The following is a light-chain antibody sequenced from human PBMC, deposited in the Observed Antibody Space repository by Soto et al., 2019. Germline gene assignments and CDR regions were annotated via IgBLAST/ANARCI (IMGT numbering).Light chain of an antibody. CDR3: SSYTSSSTLPYV. Sequence: QSVLTQPASVSGSPGQSITISCTGTSSDVGGYNNVSWYQQNPGKAPKLMIYDVSNRPSGVSNRFSGSKSGNTASLTISGLQAEDEADYYCSSYTSSSTLPYVFGTGTKLTVL. CDR1: SSDVGGYNN. V-gene: IGLV2-14*01. J-gene: IGLJ1*01. CDR2: DVS.